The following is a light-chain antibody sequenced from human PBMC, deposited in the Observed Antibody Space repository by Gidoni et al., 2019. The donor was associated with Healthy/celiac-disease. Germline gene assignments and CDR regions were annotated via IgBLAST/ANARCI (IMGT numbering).Light chain of an antibody. Sequence: DIHITQSPSSLSASVGDRVTITCRASQSISSYLNWYQQKPGKAPKLLIYAASSLQSGVPSRFSGSGSGTDFTLTISSLQPEDFATYYCQQSYSTSSFGGGTKVEIK. CDR2: AAS. CDR1: QSISSY. CDR3: QQSYSTSS. J-gene: IGKJ4*01. V-gene: IGKV1-39*01.